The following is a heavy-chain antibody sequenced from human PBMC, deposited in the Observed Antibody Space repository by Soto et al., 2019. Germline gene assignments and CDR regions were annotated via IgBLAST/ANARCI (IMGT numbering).Heavy chain of an antibody. CDR3: AKTSGRRIAAADHFDY. J-gene: IGHJ4*02. CDR1: GFTFSSYA. D-gene: IGHD6-13*01. Sequence: GGSLRLSCAASGFTFSSYAMSWVRQAPGKGLEWVSAISGSGGSTYYADSVKGRFTISRDNSKNTLYLQMNSLRAEDTAVYYCAKTSGRRIAAADHFDYWGQGTLVTVSS. CDR2: ISGSGGST. V-gene: IGHV3-23*01.